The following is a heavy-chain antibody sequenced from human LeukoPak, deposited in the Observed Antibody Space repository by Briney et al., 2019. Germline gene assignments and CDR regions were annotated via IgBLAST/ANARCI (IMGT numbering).Heavy chain of an antibody. CDR2: ISAYNGNT. J-gene: IGHJ4*02. D-gene: IGHD5-24*01. CDR1: GYTFTSYG. Sequence: ASVKVSCKASGYTFTSYGISWVRQAPGQGLKWMEWISAYNGNTNYAQKLQGRVTMTTDTSTSTAYMELRSLRSDDTAVYYCASGLRDGYNSHRFDYWGQGTLVTVSS. CDR3: ASGLRDGYNSHRFDY. V-gene: IGHV1-18*01.